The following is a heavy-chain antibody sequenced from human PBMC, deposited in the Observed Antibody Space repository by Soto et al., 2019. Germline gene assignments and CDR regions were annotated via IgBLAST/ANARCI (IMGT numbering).Heavy chain of an antibody. Sequence: QVQLLQSGAEVKKPGASVKVSCKASGYTFTSYDINWVRQATGQGLEWVGWMSPNSGNTGYAQKFQGRVTMTRTTSASTAYMELTSLRSDDTAIYYCARGPPNWGFDYWGQGTLVTVSS. D-gene: IGHD7-27*01. V-gene: IGHV1-8*01. CDR1: GYTFTSYD. CDR2: MSPNSGNT. CDR3: ARGPPNWGFDY. J-gene: IGHJ4*02.